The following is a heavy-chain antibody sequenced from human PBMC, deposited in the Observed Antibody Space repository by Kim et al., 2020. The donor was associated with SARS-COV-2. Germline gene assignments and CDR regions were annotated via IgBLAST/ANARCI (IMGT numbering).Heavy chain of an antibody. CDR2: VSDTGRST. V-gene: IGHV3-23*01. Sequence: GGSLTLSCAASGITVSNEAMAWVRQAPGKGLEWVSTVSDTGRSTYHADSERGRFATSKDSSKNTLYLQMNSLRAEGTAVYYCAKHLPNSMTFDYWGQGALVTVSS. D-gene: IGHD3-22*01. CDR3: AKHLPNSMTFDY. J-gene: IGHJ4*02. CDR1: GITVSNEA.